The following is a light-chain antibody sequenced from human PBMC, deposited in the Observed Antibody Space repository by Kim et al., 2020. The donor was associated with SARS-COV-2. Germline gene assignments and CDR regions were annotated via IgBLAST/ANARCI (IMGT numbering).Light chain of an antibody. CDR2: AAS. J-gene: IGKJ1*01. CDR1: QSISSY. CDR3: QQTYSTPT. Sequence: DIQMTQSPSSLSASVGDRVTITCRASQSISSYLNWYQQKPGKAPKLLIYAASSLQSGVPSRFSGSGSGTDFTLTINSLQPEDFATYYGQQTYSTPTFGQGTKVDIK. V-gene: IGKV1-39*01.